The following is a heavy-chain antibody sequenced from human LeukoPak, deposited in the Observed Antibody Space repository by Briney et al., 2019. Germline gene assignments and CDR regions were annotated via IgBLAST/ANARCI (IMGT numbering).Heavy chain of an antibody. Sequence: SVKVSCKASGGTFNDYSISWVRQAPGQGLEWMGRIIPILNVPNYAPNFEGRVTITADKSTNTAYTEVSSLKSEDTAVYFCARDRPRARYFDYWGQGTLVTVSS. CDR1: GGTFNDYS. J-gene: IGHJ4*02. CDR2: IIPILNVP. CDR3: ARDRPRARYFDY. D-gene: IGHD2-15*01. V-gene: IGHV1-69*04.